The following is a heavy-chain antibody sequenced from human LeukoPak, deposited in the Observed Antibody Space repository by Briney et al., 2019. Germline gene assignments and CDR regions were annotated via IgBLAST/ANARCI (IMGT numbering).Heavy chain of an antibody. CDR3: AKLPMAWFGELFAYYFDY. CDR1: GFTFSGSA. J-gene: IGHJ4*02. V-gene: IGHV3-74*01. Sequence: GGSLRLSCAASGFTFSGSAMHWVRQAPGKGLMWVSRINSGGSSSNYADSVKGRFTISRDNSKNTLYLQMNSLRAEDTAVYYCAKLPMAWFGELFAYYFDYWGQGTLVTVSS. D-gene: IGHD3-10*01. CDR2: INSGGSSS.